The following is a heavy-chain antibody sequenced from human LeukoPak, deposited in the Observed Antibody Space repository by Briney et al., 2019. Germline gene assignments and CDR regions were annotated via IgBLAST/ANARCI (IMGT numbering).Heavy chain of an antibody. J-gene: IGHJ3*02. CDR3: TTVPSGVLRYFDWLLYDDAFDI. CDR1: GFTFSNAW. V-gene: IGHV3-15*01. CDR2: IKSKTDGGTT. Sequence: GGSLRLSCAASGFTFSNAWMSWVRQAPGKGLEWVGRIKSKTDGGTTDYAAPVKGRFTISRDDSKNTLYLQMNSLKTEDTAVYYCTTVPSGVLRYFDWLLYDDAFDIWGQGTMVTVSS. D-gene: IGHD3-9*01.